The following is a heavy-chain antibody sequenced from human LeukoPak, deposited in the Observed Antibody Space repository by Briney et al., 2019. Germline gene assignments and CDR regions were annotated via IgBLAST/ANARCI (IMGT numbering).Heavy chain of an antibody. Sequence: GGSLRLSCAASGFTFCDYYMSWIRQAPGKGLEWVSYISSSGSTIYYADSVKGRFTISRDNAKNSLYLQMNSLRAEDTAVYYCATSLDYYDSSGYWDYWGQGTLVTVSS. CDR2: ISSSGSTI. CDR1: GFTFCDYY. D-gene: IGHD3-22*01. V-gene: IGHV3-11*01. CDR3: ATSLDYYDSSGYWDY. J-gene: IGHJ4*02.